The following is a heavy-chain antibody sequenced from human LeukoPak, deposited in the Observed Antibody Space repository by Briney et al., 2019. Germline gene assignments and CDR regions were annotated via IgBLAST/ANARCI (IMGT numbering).Heavy chain of an antibody. D-gene: IGHD3-10*01. CDR2: IKQDGSEK. CDR1: GFTFSSYW. CDR3: ARDLFQGMVRGVIDY. J-gene: IGHJ4*02. Sequence: GGSLRLSCAASGFTFSSYWMSWVRQAPGKGLEWVANIKQDGSEKYYADSVKGRFTISRDNAKNSLYLQMNSLRAEDTAVYYCARDLFQGMVRGVIDYWGQGTLVTVSS. V-gene: IGHV3-7*04.